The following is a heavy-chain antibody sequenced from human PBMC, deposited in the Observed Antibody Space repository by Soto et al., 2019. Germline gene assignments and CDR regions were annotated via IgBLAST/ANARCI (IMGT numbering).Heavy chain of an antibody. CDR3: ARGHGVQGYGAGTDFEY. CDR2: IYSGSTT. J-gene: IGHJ4*02. V-gene: IGHV3-66*01. CDR1: GLAVSSNY. Sequence: EVQLVESGGGLVQPGESLRLSCAASGLAVSSNYMSWVRQAPGKGLEWVSVIYSGSTTHYADSVKGRFTISRDSSKNTLYLQMNSLRAEDTAVYYCARGHGVQGYGAGTDFEYWGQGILVTVSS. D-gene: IGHD1-1*01.